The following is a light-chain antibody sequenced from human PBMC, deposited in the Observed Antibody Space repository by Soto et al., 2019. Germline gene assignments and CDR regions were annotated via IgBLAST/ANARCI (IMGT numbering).Light chain of an antibody. CDR3: ASYTSSASRVV. J-gene: IGLJ3*02. CDR1: SSDIGGYDY. Sequence: QSALTQPASVSGSPGQSITLSCTGTSSDIGGYDYVSWFQQHPGKAPKLIIYEVRNRPSGVSYRFSGSRSGNTASLTISDLQTEDEADYYCASYTSSASRVVFGGGTKLTVL. V-gene: IGLV2-14*01. CDR2: EVR.